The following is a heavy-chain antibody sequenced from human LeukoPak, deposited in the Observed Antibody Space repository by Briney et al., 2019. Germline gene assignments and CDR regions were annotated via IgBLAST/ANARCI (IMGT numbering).Heavy chain of an antibody. CDR3: ARDAGNLYSFDY. V-gene: IGHV3-30*10. CDR2: ISYDGNNK. Sequence: PGGSLRLSCAASGFTFSASAMHWVRQAPGKGLEWVALISYDGNNKDYRASVKGRFTISRDISENTLYLQMNSLRAEDTAVYYCARDAGNLYSFDYWGQGTLVTVSS. J-gene: IGHJ4*02. CDR1: GFTFSASA.